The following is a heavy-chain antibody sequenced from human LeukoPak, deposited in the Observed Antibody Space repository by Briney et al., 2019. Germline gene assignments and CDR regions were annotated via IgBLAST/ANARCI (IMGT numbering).Heavy chain of an antibody. J-gene: IGHJ4*02. CDR1: GFTFSSYW. Sequence: PGGSLRLSCAASGFTFSSYWMSWVRQAPGKGLEWVANIKQDGSEKYYVDSVKGRFTISRDNAKNSLYLQMNSLRAEDTAVYYCARGSRVVGATITEDYWGQGTLVTVSS. CDR3: ARGSRVVGATITEDY. V-gene: IGHV3-7*04. CDR2: IKQDGSEK. D-gene: IGHD1-26*01.